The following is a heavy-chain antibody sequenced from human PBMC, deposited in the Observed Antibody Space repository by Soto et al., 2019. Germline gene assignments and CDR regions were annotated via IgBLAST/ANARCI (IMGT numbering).Heavy chain of an antibody. CDR2: ISGSGAKT. J-gene: IGHJ6*03. CDR3: AKLECSGGSCYSGRLVDYFYYYMDV. V-gene: IGHV3-23*01. D-gene: IGHD2-15*01. CDR1: GFTFDTYA. Sequence: GGSLRLACAASGFTFDTYAMSWVRQAPGKGLEWVSAISGSGAKTYYADSVKGRFTISRDNSKNTLYLQMNSLRAEDTAVYHCAKLECSGGSCYSGRLVDYFYYYMDVWGKGTTVTVSS.